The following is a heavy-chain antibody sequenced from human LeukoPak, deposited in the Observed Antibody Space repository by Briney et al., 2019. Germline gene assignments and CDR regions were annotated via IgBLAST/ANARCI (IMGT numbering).Heavy chain of an antibody. Sequence: GESLKISCKGTGYSLRRYWIAWVRQMPGKGLEWIGIIYPGDSDDRYSPSFQGQVTISADKSIDTAYLQWNSLKASDTAMYYCARHPKYSTGSTWLDPWGQGTLVTVSS. CDR3: ARHPKYSTGSTWLDP. CDR2: IYPGDSDD. CDR1: GYSLRRYW. D-gene: IGHD2-8*02. V-gene: IGHV5-51*01. J-gene: IGHJ5*02.